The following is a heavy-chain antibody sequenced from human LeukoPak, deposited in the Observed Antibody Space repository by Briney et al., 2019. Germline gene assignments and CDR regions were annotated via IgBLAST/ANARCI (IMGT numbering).Heavy chain of an antibody. CDR1: GFTFSSYG. V-gene: IGHV3-30*18. D-gene: IGHD3-10*01. J-gene: IGHJ4*02. CDR2: ISYDGSNI. CDR3: AKGYGSGSYCVDY. Sequence: GGSLRLSCAASGFTFSSYGMHWVRQAPGKGLEWVAFISYDGSNIYYADSVKGRFTFSRDNSKNTLYLQMSSLRAEDTAVYYCAKGYGSGSYCVDYWGQGTLVTVSS.